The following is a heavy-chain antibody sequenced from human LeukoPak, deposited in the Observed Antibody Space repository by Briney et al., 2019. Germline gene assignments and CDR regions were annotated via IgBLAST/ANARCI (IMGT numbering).Heavy chain of an antibody. D-gene: IGHD2-21*01. CDR1: GYTFTSYD. CDR3: ARDCGGDCLDAFDI. V-gene: IGHV1-8*03. J-gene: IGHJ3*02. CDR2: MNPNSGNT. Sequence: ASVKVSCKASGYTFTSYDINWVRQATGQGLEWMGWMNPNSGNTGYAQKFQGRVTITRNTSISTAYMELSSLRSEDTAVYYCARDCGGDCLDAFDIWGQGTMVTVSS.